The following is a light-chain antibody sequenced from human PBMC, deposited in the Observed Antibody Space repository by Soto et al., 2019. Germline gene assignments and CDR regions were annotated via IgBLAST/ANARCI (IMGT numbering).Light chain of an antibody. V-gene: IGLV2-23*01. CDR2: EGS. CDR3: CSYAGNKRV. Sequence: QSALTQPASVSGSPGQSITISCTGTSSDVGSYNLVSWYQQHPGKAPKLMIYEGSKRPSGVSNRFSGSKSGNTASLTISGLQAEDEADYYCCSYAGNKRVFGTGTKLTVL. CDR1: SSDVGSYNL. J-gene: IGLJ1*01.